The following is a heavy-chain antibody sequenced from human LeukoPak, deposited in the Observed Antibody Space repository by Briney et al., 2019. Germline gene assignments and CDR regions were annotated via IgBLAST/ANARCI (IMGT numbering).Heavy chain of an antibody. J-gene: IGHJ4*02. V-gene: IGHV1-69*04. CDR1: GGTFSSYA. CDR2: IIPILGIA. CDR3: ARDGDGYNFDFDY. D-gene: IGHD5-24*01. Sequence: ASVKVSCKASGGTFSSYAISWVRQAPGQGLEWMGRIIPILGIANYAQKFQGRVTITADKSTSTAYMELSSLRSEDTAVYYCARDGDGYNFDFDYWGQGTLVTVSS.